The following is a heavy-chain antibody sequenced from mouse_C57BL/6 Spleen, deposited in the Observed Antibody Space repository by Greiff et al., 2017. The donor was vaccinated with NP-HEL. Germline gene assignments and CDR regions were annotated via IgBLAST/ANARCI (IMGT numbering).Heavy chain of an antibody. J-gene: IGHJ4*01. Sequence: VQLKQSGAELVKPGASVKLSCKASGYTFTEYTIHWVKQRSGQGLEWIGWFYPGSGSIKYNEKFKDKATLTADKSSSTVYMELSRLTSEDSAVYFCARHERSYYYGSSFYAMDYWGQGTSVTVSS. CDR2: FYPGSGSI. V-gene: IGHV1-62-2*01. CDR3: ARHERSYYYGSSFYAMDY. CDR1: GYTFTEYT. D-gene: IGHD1-1*01.